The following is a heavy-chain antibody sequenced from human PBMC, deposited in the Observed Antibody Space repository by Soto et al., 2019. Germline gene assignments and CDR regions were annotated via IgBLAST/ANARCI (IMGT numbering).Heavy chain of an antibody. Sequence: SETLSLTCTVSGGSISSNSYYWDWIRQPPGKGLEWIGSMYYSGATYHNPSLQSRVTISVDTSKNQFSLHLSSVTAADTAVYYCARDDYGGNSPYWGQGTLVTVSS. CDR2: MYYSGAT. D-gene: IGHD4-17*01. CDR1: GGSISSNSYY. J-gene: IGHJ4*02. V-gene: IGHV4-39*02. CDR3: ARDDYGGNSPY.